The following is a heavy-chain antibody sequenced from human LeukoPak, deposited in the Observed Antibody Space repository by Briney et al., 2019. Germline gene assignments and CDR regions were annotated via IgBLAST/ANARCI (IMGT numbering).Heavy chain of an antibody. Sequence: SETLSLTCTVSGGSITSDGYYWSWIRQPPGKGLEWIGHIRHSGSTHYNSSLKSRVTISIDTSKNQFSLKLSSVTAADTAVYYCARRGSGIVALEWFDPWDQGTLVTVSS. CDR2: IRHSGST. J-gene: IGHJ5*02. CDR3: ARRGSGIVALEWFDP. D-gene: IGHD3-22*01. CDR1: GGSITSDGYY. V-gene: IGHV4-30-2*01.